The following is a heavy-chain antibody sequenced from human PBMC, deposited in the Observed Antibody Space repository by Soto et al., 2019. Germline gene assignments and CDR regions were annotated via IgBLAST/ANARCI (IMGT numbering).Heavy chain of an antibody. D-gene: IGHD3-3*01. CDR3: ARSFTKSRRGGVAFDY. V-gene: IGHV1-69*01. CDR2: IVPIDGST. CDR1: GGTISSFA. J-gene: IGHJ4*02. Sequence: QVQLVQSGAEVKKPGSSVKVSCTTSGGTISSFAINWVRQAPGQGLEWMGGIVPIDGSTNYAEKFQGRVTLTADASTSTVYMDLSSLRSEDTAVYYCARSFTKSRRGGVAFDYWGQGTLLSVS.